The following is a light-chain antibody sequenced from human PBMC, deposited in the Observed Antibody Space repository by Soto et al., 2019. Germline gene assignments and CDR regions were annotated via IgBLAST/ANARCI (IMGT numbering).Light chain of an antibody. J-gene: IGKJ1*01. V-gene: IGKV4-1*01. CDR3: QQYYTGRT. Sequence: DIVMTQSPDSLAVSLGERATINCKSSQSVLYSSNNKNYLAWYQQKLGQPPKLLIYWASTRESGVPDRFSGRGSGTDFTLTSSRLQAEDVAVYYCQQYYTGRTFGQGTKVEIK. CDR2: WAS. CDR1: QSVLYSSNNKNY.